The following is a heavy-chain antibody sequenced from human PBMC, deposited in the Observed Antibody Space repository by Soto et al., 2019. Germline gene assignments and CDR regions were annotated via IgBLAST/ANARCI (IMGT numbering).Heavy chain of an antibody. CDR1: GYTFTGYY. J-gene: IGHJ6*03. V-gene: IGHV1-2*04. D-gene: IGHD2-15*01. Sequence: LVNVSWKTAGYTFTGYYIHWLRQTTGQGLEWMGWINPNSGGTNYAQKFQGWVTMTRDTSISTAYMELSRLRSDDTAVYYCARESVGYCSGGSCYSSPEDYYYYMDVWGKGTTVTVSS. CDR3: ARESVGYCSGGSCYSSPEDYYYYMDV. CDR2: INPNSGGT.